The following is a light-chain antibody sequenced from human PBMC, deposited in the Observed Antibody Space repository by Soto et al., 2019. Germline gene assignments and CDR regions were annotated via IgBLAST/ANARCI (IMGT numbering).Light chain of an antibody. CDR2: ATS. CDR3: QKYNSAPLT. Sequence: DIQMTQSPSSVSASXGARVTISXXASQNIDNYLNWYQQKPGKAPKLLIYATSTLQSGVPSRFSGSGSGTEFTLTISSLQPEDVAAYYCQKYNSAPLTFGGGTKVDIK. CDR1: QNIDNY. J-gene: IGKJ4*01. V-gene: IGKV1-27*01.